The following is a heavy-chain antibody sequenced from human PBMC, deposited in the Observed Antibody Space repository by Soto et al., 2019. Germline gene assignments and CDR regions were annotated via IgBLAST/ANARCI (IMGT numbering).Heavy chain of an antibody. D-gene: IGHD6-19*01. CDR3: AKVFSSGWYFDY. CDR2: INAGNGNT. V-gene: IGHV1-3*01. Sequence: ASVKVSCKASGYTFTSYAMHWVRQAPGQRLGWMGWINAGNGNTKYSQKFQGRVTITRDTSASTAYMELSSLRSEDTAVYYCAKVFSSGWYFDYWGQGPLVTVSS. J-gene: IGHJ4*02. CDR1: GYTFTSYA.